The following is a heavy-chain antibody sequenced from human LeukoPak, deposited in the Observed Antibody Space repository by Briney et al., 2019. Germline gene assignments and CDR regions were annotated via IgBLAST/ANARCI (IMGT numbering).Heavy chain of an antibody. CDR1: GFTFSSYG. CDR3: AKVGDKIVVVPAAPHDY. CDR2: IRYDGSNK. Sequence: PGGSLRLSCAASGFTFSSYGMHWVRQAPGKGLEWVAFIRYDGSNKYYADSVKGRFTISRDNSKNTLYLQMNSRRAEDTAVYYCAKVGDKIVVVPAAPHDYWGQGTLVTVSS. V-gene: IGHV3-30*02. D-gene: IGHD2-2*01. J-gene: IGHJ4*02.